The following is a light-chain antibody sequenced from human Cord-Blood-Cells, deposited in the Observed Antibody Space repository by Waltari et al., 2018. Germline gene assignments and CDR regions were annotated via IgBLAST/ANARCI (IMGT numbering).Light chain of an antibody. J-gene: IGKJ1*01. CDR1: QSVSSSY. CDR3: QQYGSSPWT. V-gene: IGKV3-20*01. CDR2: GAS. Sequence: EIVLTQSPGTLSLSPGERATLSCRASQSVSSSYLAWYQQKPGQAPRLLIYGASSRATCIPNRFRGMGSGTGFTLTSNRLEPEGFAVYYWQQYGSSPWTFGQGTKVEIK.